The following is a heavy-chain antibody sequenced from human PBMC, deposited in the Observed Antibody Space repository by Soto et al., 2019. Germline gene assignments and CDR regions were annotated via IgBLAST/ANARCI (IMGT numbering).Heavy chain of an antibody. CDR3: ARGAAYYYDSSGYYMQYFLY. CDR1: GFTFSSYA. Sequence: GGSLRLSCAASGFTFSSYAMHWVRQAPGKGLEWVAVISYDGSNKYYADSVKGRFTISRDNSKTTLYLQMNSLRAEDTAVYHCARGAAYYYDSSGYYMQYFLYWGHGPLVTVSS. V-gene: IGHV3-30-3*01. CDR2: ISYDGSNK. J-gene: IGHJ4*01. D-gene: IGHD3-22*01.